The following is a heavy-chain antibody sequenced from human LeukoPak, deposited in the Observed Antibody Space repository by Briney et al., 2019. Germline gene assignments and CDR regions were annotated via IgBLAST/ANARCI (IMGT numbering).Heavy chain of an antibody. Sequence: GGSLRLCCAASGFTFTSYEMNWVRQAPGKGLEWVSYISSSGSTIYYADSVRGRFTISRDNAKNSLYLQMNSLRAEDTAVYYCARIMVATTREAFDYWGQGTLVIVSS. J-gene: IGHJ4*02. CDR3: ARIMVATTREAFDY. CDR1: GFTFTSYE. CDR2: ISSSGSTI. D-gene: IGHD5-12*01. V-gene: IGHV3-48*03.